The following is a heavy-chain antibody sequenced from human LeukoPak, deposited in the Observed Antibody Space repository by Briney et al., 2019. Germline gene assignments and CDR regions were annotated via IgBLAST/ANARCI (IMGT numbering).Heavy chain of an antibody. CDR3: ASPERYYYDSSGYYVY. J-gene: IGHJ4*02. CDR1: GGTFSSYA. Sequence: ASVKVSCKASGGTFSSYAISWVRQAPGQGLEWMGRIIPILGIANYAQKFQGRVTITADKSTSTAYIELSSLRSEDTAVYYCASPERYYYDSSGYYVYWGQGTLVTVSS. CDR2: IIPILGIA. V-gene: IGHV1-69*04. D-gene: IGHD3-22*01.